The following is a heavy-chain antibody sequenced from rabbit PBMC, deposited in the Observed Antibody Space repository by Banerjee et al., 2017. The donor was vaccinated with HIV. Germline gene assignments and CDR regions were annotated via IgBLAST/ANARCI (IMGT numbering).Heavy chain of an antibody. J-gene: IGHJ4*01. D-gene: IGHD4-1*01. CDR1: GFDFSSNYY. CDR3: ARDLAGVIGWNFSL. Sequence: QEQLVESGGGLVQPGGSLTLTCTASGFDFSSNYYMCWVRQAPGKGLEWIGCITAGSSTTTYYASWAKGRFTISKTSSTTVTLQMTSLTAADTATYFCARDLAGVIGWNFSLWGQGTLVTVS. V-gene: IGHV1S45*01. CDR2: ITAGSSTTT.